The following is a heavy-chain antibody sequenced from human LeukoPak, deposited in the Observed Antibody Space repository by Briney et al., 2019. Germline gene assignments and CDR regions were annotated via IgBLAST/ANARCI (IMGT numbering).Heavy chain of an antibody. CDR3: AREDSSGWYLDY. CDR1: GGSISSSNW. J-gene: IGHJ4*02. V-gene: IGHV4-4*02. CDR2: IYHSGST. Sequence: SETLSLTCAVSGGSISSSNWWSWVRQPPGKGLEWIGEIYHSGSTNYNPSLKSRVTISVDKSKNQFSLKLSSVTAAGTAVYYCAREDSSGWYLDYWGQGTLVTVSS. D-gene: IGHD6-19*01.